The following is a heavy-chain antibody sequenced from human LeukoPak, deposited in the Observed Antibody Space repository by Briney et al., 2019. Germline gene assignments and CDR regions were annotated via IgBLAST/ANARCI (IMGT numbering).Heavy chain of an antibody. CDR3: ARVGDGLNDGFDI. CDR2: INPNTGGT. CDR1: GYTFTGYY. D-gene: IGHD5-24*01. V-gene: IGHV1-2*06. Sequence: ASVKVSCKASGYTFTGYYMNWVRQAPGQGLEWMGRINPNTGGTNYAHNFQGSVTMTRDTFITTVYMELSRLRSGDTAVYYCARVGDGLNDGFDIWGQGTMVTVSS. J-gene: IGHJ3*02.